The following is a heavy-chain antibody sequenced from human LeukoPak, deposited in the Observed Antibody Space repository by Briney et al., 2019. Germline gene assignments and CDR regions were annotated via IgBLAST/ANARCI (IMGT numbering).Heavy chain of an antibody. CDR1: GFTFSRYG. J-gene: IGHJ4*02. V-gene: IGHV3-23*01. CDR3: ATGYVTGRYTYFDG. Sequence: GGSLRLSCAASGFTFSRYGMRWVRHAPGKGLECVSRISGSDESIGTTYYADSVTAPFTISRHNTKNTHNLKMNSLRPEDTAVYYCATGYVTGRYTYFDGWGQATLVTASS. CDR2: ISGSDESIGTT. D-gene: IGHD6-19*01.